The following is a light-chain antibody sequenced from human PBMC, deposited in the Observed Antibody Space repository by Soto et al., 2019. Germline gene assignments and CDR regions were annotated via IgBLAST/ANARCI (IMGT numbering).Light chain of an antibody. Sequence: EIMMTQSPVTLSVSPGERATLSCRASQSVSNNLARYQQKPGQAPRLLIYYASTRATGIPARFSGSGSGTEFTLTISSLQSEDFALYYCQQYNDWPPITFGQGTRLEIK. CDR1: QSVSNN. CDR3: QQYNDWPPIT. CDR2: YAS. J-gene: IGKJ5*01. V-gene: IGKV3-15*01.